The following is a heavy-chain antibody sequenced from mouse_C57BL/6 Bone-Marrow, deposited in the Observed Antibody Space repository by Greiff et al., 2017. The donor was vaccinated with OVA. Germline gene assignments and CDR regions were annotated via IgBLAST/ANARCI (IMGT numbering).Heavy chain of an antibody. CDR3: ERGVLTGSAWFAY. D-gene: IGHD4-1*01. CDR2: INPYNGGT. Sequence: VQLQQSGPVLVKPGASVKMSCKASGYTFTDYYMNWVKQSHGKSLEWIGVINPYNGGTSYNQKFKGKATLTVDKSSSTAYMELNSLTSEDSAVYYCERGVLTGSAWFAYWGQGTLVTVSA. CDR1: GYTFTDYY. V-gene: IGHV1-19*01. J-gene: IGHJ3*01.